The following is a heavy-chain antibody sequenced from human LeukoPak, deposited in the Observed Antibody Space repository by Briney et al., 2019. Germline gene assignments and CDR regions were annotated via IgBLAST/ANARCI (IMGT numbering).Heavy chain of an antibody. CDR3: VRPGKAATGTNYFDN. CDR2: VSSDGGDT. Sequence: SGGSLRLSCSASGFIFSSFAMHWVRQAPGKGLEYVSAVSSDGGDTNYANSVKGRFTISRDNSKNTLYLQMSSLRTDDTAVYYCVRPGKAATGTNYFDNWGQGILVTVSP. CDR1: GFIFSSFA. J-gene: IGHJ4*02. V-gene: IGHV3-64D*09. D-gene: IGHD6-13*01.